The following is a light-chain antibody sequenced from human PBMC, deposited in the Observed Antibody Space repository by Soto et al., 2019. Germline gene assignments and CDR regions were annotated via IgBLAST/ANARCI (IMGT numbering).Light chain of an antibody. V-gene: IGKV3-20*01. CDR2: GAS. Sequence: EIVLTQSPGTLSLSPGERATLSCRASQSVSSSYLAWYQQKPGQAPRLLMYGASSRATGIPGRFSGSGSGTDFTLTISRLEPEDFAVYYCQQYGSSYTFGQGTKLESK. CDR1: QSVSSSY. J-gene: IGKJ2*01. CDR3: QQYGSSYT.